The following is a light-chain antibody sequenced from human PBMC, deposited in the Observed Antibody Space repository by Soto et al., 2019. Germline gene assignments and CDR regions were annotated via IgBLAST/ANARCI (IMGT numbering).Light chain of an antibody. V-gene: IGKV1-5*03. Sequence: QMTQTPSSLSASFGDRVILTCRASQSIGNWLAWYQQKPGKAPKLLIYKASSLESGVPTRFSGSGSGTDFTLTISSMQPEDFATYYCQQYNSYVFGPGTKVDIK. CDR3: QQYNSYV. J-gene: IGKJ3*01. CDR2: KAS. CDR1: QSIGNW.